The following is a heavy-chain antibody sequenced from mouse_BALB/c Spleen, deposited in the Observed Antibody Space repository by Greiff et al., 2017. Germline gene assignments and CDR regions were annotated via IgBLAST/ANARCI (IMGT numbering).Heavy chain of an antibody. Sequence: VKLVESGPGLVAPSQSLSITCTVSGFSLTSYGVHWVRQPPGKGLEWLGVIWAGGSTNYNSALMSRLSISKDNSKSQVFLKMNSLQTDDTAMYYCARDRGYDVAMDYWGQGTSVTVSS. CDR2: IWAGGST. J-gene: IGHJ4*01. D-gene: IGHD2-2*01. V-gene: IGHV2-9*02. CDR3: ARDRGYDVAMDY. CDR1: GFSLTSYG.